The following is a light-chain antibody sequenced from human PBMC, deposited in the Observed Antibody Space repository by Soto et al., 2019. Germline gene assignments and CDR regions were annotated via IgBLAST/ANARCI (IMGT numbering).Light chain of an antibody. CDR2: DVS. V-gene: IGLV2-14*01. J-gene: IGLJ1*01. CDR3: SSYTSSSTLV. Sequence: QSVLTQPASVSGSPGQWITISCTGTSSDVGGYNYVSWYQQHPGKAPKRMIYDVSNRPSGVSNRFSGSKSGNTASLTISGLQAEDEADYYCSSYTSSSTLVFGTGTKLTVL. CDR1: SSDVGGYNY.